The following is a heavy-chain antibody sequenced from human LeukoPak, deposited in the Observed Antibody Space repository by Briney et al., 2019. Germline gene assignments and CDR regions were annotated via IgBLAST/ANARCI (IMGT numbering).Heavy chain of an antibody. Sequence: GGSLRLSCAASGFTFSSYAMSWVRQAPGKGLEWVSAISGRGGSTYYADSVKGRFTISRDNSKNTLYLQMNSLRAEDTAVYYCAKRHSSSWYFDYWGQGTLVTVSS. CDR2: ISGRGGST. CDR3: AKRHSSSWYFDY. V-gene: IGHV3-23*01. D-gene: IGHD6-13*01. J-gene: IGHJ4*02. CDR1: GFTFSSYA.